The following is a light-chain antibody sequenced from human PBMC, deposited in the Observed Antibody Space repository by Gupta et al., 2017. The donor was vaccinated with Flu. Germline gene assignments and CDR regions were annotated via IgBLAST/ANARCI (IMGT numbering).Light chain of an antibody. CDR1: SSDIGTYDY. J-gene: IGLJ3*02. CDR2: EVS. V-gene: IGLV2-8*01. Sequence: QSALTQPPSASGSPGQAVTISCTGTSSDIGTYDYVSWYPQPPAKAPKLMIYEVSKRPSGVPGRFSGSKSGNTASLTVSGLQAEDEADYYCSSYAGSNSWVFGGRTKLTVL. CDR3: SSYAGSNSWV.